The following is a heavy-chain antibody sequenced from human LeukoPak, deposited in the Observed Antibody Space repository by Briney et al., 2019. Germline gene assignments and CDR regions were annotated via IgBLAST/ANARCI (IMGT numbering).Heavy chain of an antibody. CDR1: GFTFSSYS. Sequence: PGGSLRLSCAASGFTFSSYSMNWVRQAPGKGLEWVSSISSSSSYIYYADSVKGRFTISRDNAKNSLYLQMNSLRAEDTAVYYCAREDEMATRKDAFDIWGQGTMVTVSS. CDR3: AREDEMATRKDAFDI. V-gene: IGHV3-21*01. D-gene: IGHD5-24*01. J-gene: IGHJ3*02. CDR2: ISSSSSYI.